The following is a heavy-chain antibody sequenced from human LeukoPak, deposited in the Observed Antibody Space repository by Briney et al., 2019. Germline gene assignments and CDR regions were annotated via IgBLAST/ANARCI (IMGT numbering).Heavy chain of an antibody. Sequence: GGSLRLSCAASQFTFNNNAMSWVRQAPGKGLEWVSGISGSGGSTYYADSVKGRFTISRDNSKNTLYLQMISLRAEDTAVYYCAKESPPTVIVVVPAALDYWGQGTLVTVSS. V-gene: IGHV3-23*01. CDR1: QFTFNNNA. D-gene: IGHD2-2*01. J-gene: IGHJ4*02. CDR2: ISGSGGST. CDR3: AKESPPTVIVVVPAALDY.